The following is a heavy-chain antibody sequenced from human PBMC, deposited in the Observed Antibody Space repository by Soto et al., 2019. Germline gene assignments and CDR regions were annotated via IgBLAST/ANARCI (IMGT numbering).Heavy chain of an antibody. J-gene: IGHJ4*02. D-gene: IGHD6-25*01. CDR3: ARIAAGY. Sequence: GASVKVSCKPCGDTFTSYYIHWVRQAPGQGLEWMGTINPSGGDTTYAQKFQGRVTMTRDTSTSTVYMELSSLRPEDTAVYYCARIAAGYWGQGTLVTVSS. CDR2: INPSGGDT. V-gene: IGHV1-46*01. CDR1: GDTFTSYY.